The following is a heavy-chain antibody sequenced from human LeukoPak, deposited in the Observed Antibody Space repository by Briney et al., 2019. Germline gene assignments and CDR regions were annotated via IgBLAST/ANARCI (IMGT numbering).Heavy chain of an antibody. CDR3: ARGSRNGRFLEWLLYCDY. CDR1: GYTFTGYY. J-gene: IGHJ4*02. Sequence: ASVKVSCKASGYTFTGYYMHWVRQAPGQGLEWMGWINPNSGGTNYAQKFQGRVTMTRDTSISTAYMELSRLRSDDTAVYYCARGSRNGRFLEWLLYCDYWGQGTLVTVSS. D-gene: IGHD3-3*01. CDR2: INPNSGGT. V-gene: IGHV1-2*02.